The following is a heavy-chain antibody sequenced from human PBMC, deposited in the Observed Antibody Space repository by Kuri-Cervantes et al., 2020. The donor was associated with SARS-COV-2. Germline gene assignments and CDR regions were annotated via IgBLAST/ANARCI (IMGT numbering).Heavy chain of an antibody. CDR1: GGSISGSSYY. J-gene: IGHJ4*02. Sequence: SETLSLTCTVSGGSISGSSYYWGWIRQPPGKGLEWIGSIYYSGSTYYNPSLKSRVTISVDTSKNQFSLKLSSVTAADTAVYYCARGAYCSSTSCYNENYFDYWGQGTLVTVSS. CDR3: ARGAYCSSTSCYNENYFDY. D-gene: IGHD2-2*02. V-gene: IGHV4-39*07. CDR2: IYYSGST.